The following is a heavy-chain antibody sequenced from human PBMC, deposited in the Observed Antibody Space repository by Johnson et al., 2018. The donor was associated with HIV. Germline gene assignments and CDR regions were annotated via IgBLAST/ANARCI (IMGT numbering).Heavy chain of an antibody. CDR3: AGTIDIVPTGRSYDAFDI. J-gene: IGHJ3*02. Sequence: VQPVESGGGVAQPGGSLRLSCVASGFTFSSYGMHWVRQAPGKGLEWVSAISGSAGITYYADSVEGRFTISRDNSRNPLYLQMNSLRTEDTAVYYCAGTIDIVPTGRSYDAFDIWGQGTLVTVPS. V-gene: IGHV3-23*04. D-gene: IGHD5-12*01. CDR1: GFTFSSYG. CDR2: ISGSAGIT.